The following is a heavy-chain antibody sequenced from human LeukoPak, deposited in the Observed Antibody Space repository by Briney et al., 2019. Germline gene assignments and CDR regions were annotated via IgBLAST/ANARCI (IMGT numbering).Heavy chain of an antibody. Sequence: PGGSLRLSCAASGFTFSDYYMSWIRQAPGKGLEWVSYISSSGSTIYYADSVKGRFTISRDNSKNTLYLQMNSLRAEDTAVYYCARRWRGNYYYYYMDVWGKGTTVTISS. D-gene: IGHD1-26*01. CDR3: ARRWRGNYYYYYMDV. CDR1: GFTFSDYY. J-gene: IGHJ6*03. V-gene: IGHV3-11*04. CDR2: ISSSGSTI.